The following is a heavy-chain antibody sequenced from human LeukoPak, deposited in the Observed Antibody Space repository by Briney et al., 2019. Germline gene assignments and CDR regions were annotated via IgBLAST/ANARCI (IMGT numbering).Heavy chain of an antibody. CDR3: AMGYCSGGSCYFVAFDI. Sequence: GASVKVPCKASGGTFSSYAISWVRQAPGQGLEWMGGIIPIFGTASYAQKFQGRVTMTRDTSTSTVYMELSSLRSEDTAVYYCAMGYCSGGSCYFVAFDIWGQGTMVTVSS. D-gene: IGHD2-15*01. J-gene: IGHJ3*02. V-gene: IGHV1-69*05. CDR2: IIPIFGTA. CDR1: GGTFSSYA.